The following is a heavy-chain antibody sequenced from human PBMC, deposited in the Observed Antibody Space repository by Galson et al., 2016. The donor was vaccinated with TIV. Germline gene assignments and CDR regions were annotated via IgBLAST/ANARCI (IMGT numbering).Heavy chain of an antibody. J-gene: IGHJ4*02. Sequence: SVKVSCKASGYRFIGYYIHWVRQAPGRGSEWMGCINPGNGDTKYAQIFQGSVTLTWDTSVSTAYMELTSLRSDDTAVYFCAKESDWGVAEFDFWGQGTPVSVSS. V-gene: IGHV1-2*02. D-gene: IGHD2-21*01. CDR2: INPGNGDT. CDR1: GYRFIGYY. CDR3: AKESDWGVAEFDF.